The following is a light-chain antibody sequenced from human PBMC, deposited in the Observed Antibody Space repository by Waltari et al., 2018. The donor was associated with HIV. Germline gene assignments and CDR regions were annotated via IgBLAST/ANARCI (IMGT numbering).Light chain of an antibody. J-gene: IGKJ5*01. CDR2: RAS. CDR3: QQYHTDPS. V-gene: IGKV1-5*03. CDR1: QPISNW. Sequence: DIHMTQSPSTTSAFVGDRVFITCRASQPISNWLAWYQQKPGKAPKLLIHRASILESGVSSRFSGSGSGTEFTLIIDTLQVDDFATYYCQQYHTDPSFGQGTRLEFK.